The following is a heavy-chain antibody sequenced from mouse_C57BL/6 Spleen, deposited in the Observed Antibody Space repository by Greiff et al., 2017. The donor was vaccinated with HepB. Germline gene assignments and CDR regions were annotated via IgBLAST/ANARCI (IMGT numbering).Heavy chain of an antibody. D-gene: IGHD2-3*01. CDR1: GYTFTDYD. Sequence: VQLQQSGAELVRPGASVTLSCKASGYTFTDYDMHWVKQTPVHGLEWIGAIDPETGGTAYNQKFKGKAILTADKSSSTAYMELRSLTSEDSAVYYCTRYARIYSHFAYWGQGTLVTVSA. V-gene: IGHV1-15*01. CDR2: IDPETGGT. J-gene: IGHJ3*01. CDR3: TRYARIYSHFAY.